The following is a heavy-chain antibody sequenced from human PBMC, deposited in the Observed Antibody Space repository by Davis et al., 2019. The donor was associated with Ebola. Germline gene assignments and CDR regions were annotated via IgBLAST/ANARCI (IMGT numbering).Heavy chain of an antibody. D-gene: IGHD1/OR15-1a*01. J-gene: IGHJ5*02. CDR1: GYSISSGYY. CDR2: MFHSGNT. V-gene: IGHV4-38-2*02. Sequence: MPSETLSLTCTVSGYSISSGYYWGWIRQPPGKGLECIAYMFHSGNTLYNPSLRSRVTMSVDTSKNQFSLMLSSVTAADTAIYYCARQSRNSFDPWGQGTLVTVSS. CDR3: ARQSRNSFDP.